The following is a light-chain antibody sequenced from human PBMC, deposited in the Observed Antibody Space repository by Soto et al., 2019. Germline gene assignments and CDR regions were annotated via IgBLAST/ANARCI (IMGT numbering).Light chain of an antibody. CDR1: SSNVGAGYD. CDR2: NT. V-gene: IGLV1-40*01. Sequence: QSVLTQPPSVSGAPGQRVTISCTGSSSNVGAGYDVHWYQQFPGTAPKLLIYNTHRPSGAPDRFSGSKSGTSASLAITGLQAEDEADYYCQSYDSTLNGVVFGGGTKLTVL. J-gene: IGLJ2*01. CDR3: QSYDSTLNGVV.